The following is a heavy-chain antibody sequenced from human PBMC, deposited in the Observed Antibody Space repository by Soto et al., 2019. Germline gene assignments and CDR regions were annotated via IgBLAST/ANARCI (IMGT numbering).Heavy chain of an antibody. CDR3: ARTTQPAAPQFGV. CDR2: IYYSGST. D-gene: IGHD2-2*01. J-gene: IGHJ6*02. Sequence: SETLSLTCTVSGGSISSGGYYWSWIRQHPGKGLEWIGYIYYSGSTYYNPSLKSRVTISVDTSKNQFSLKLSSVTAADTAVYYCARTTQPAAPQFGVWGQGTTVTVSS. CDR1: GGSISSGGYY. V-gene: IGHV4-31*03.